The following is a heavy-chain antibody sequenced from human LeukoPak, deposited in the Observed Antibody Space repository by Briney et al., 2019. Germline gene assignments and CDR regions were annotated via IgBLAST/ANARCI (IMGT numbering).Heavy chain of an antibody. Sequence: GGSLRLSCVASGFAINTNYMNWVRQAPGKELEWVSITYFGGTTYYADSVKGRFTISRDNSKNTLYLQINSLRAEDTAVYYCARRGDCYSETHCVFDYWGQGTLVTVSS. CDR1: GFAINTNY. CDR2: TYFGGTT. CDR3: ARRGDCYSETHCVFDY. J-gene: IGHJ4*02. D-gene: IGHD2-21*02. V-gene: IGHV3-53*01.